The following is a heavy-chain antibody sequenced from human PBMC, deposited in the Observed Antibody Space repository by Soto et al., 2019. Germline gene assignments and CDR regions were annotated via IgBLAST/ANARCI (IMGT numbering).Heavy chain of an antibody. V-gene: IGHV3-33*01. CDR2: IWYDGSIK. J-gene: IGHJ6*02. CDR1: GFTFHTYG. D-gene: IGHD1-20*01. Sequence: QEQLVESGGGVVQPGRSLRLSCAASGFTFHTYGMHWVRQIPGKGLQWVAIIWYDGSIKYYADSVRGRFTISRDNSKNTLYLKMNSLRDEDTVVYYCARIVCTGDNCNPYYHYGMDVGGQGTTVTVSS. CDR3: ARIVCTGDNCNPYYHYGMDV.